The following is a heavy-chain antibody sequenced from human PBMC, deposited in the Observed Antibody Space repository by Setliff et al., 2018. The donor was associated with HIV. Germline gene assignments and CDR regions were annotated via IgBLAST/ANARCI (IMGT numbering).Heavy chain of an antibody. CDR2: INPNSGDT. D-gene: IGHD3-10*01. V-gene: IGHV1-2*06. Sequence: GASVKVSCKASGYTFTGYYVHWVRQAPGQGLEWVGRINPNSGDTNYAQKFQGRVTMTRDTSTSTVYMELSRLRSDDTAVYYCARGGYHGFGSYGDYWGQGTLVTVSS. CDR1: GYTFTGYY. CDR3: ARGGYHGFGSYGDY. J-gene: IGHJ4*02.